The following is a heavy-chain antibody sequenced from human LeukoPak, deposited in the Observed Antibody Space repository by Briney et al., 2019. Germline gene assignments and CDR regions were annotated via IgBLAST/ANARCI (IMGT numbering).Heavy chain of an antibody. V-gene: IGHV1-46*01. J-gene: IGHJ6*02. Sequence: ASVKVSCKASGYTFTSYYMNWVRQAPGQGLEWMGIINPSGGSTTYAQKFQGRVTMIRDTSTSTVYLELSSLRSEDTAVYYCARDPVVVTAAYYYYGMDVWGQGTTVTVSS. D-gene: IGHD2-21*02. CDR1: GYTFTSYY. CDR2: INPSGGST. CDR3: ARDPVVVTAAYYYYGMDV.